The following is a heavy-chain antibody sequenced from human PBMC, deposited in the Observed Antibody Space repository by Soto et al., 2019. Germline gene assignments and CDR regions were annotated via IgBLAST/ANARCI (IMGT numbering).Heavy chain of an antibody. CDR1: GFSFISYA. Sequence: GGSLRLSCAASGFSFISYAMSWVRQAPGKGLEWVSTISGSDGKTFYADSVKGRFSISRDTSKNMLYLQMNNLRGDGTAVYYCVRWSYLDYWGQGTRVTVSS. J-gene: IGHJ4*02. CDR2: ISGSDGKT. D-gene: IGHD3-3*01. CDR3: VRWSYLDY. V-gene: IGHV3-23*01.